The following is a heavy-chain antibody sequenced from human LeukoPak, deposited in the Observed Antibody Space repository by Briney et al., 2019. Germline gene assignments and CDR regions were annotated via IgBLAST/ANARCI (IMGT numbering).Heavy chain of an antibody. Sequence: ASVKVSCKASGYTFTSYAMNWVRQAPGQGLEWMGWINTKTGNPTYAQGFTGRFVFSLDTSVSTSYLQISSLKAEDTAVYYCARDGVDTLFDPWGQGALVTVSS. D-gene: IGHD5-18*01. J-gene: IGHJ5*02. CDR2: INTKTGNP. V-gene: IGHV7-4-1*02. CDR1: GYTFTSYA. CDR3: ARDGVDTLFDP.